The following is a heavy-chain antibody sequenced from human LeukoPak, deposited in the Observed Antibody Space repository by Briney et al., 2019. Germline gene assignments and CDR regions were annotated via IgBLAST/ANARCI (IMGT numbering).Heavy chain of an antibody. D-gene: IGHD3-22*01. Sequence: GGSLRLSCAASGFTVSSNYMSWVRQAPGKGLEWVSVIYSGGSTYYADSVKGRFTISRDNSKNTLYLQMNSLRAEDTAVYYCARDHKQHPDSSGFPVTDYWGQGTLVTVSS. CDR2: IYSGGST. CDR3: ARDHKQHPDSSGFPVTDY. V-gene: IGHV3-66*01. CDR1: GFTVSSNY. J-gene: IGHJ4*02.